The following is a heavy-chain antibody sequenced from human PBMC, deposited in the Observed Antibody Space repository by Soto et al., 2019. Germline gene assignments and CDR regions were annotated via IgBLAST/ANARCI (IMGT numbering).Heavy chain of an antibody. CDR2: ISSSGSYR. CDR3: ARVGIVATTYFDY. J-gene: IGHJ4*01. D-gene: IGHD5-12*01. CDR1: GFTFSSYS. V-gene: IGHV3-21*01. Sequence: EVQLVESGGGLVKPGGSLRLSCAASGFTFSSYSMHWVRQAPGKGLEWVSSISSSGSYRYYADSVKGRFTISRDNAKNSLYLPMNSLTVEDTAVCYCARVGIVATTYFDYWGQGILVTVSS.